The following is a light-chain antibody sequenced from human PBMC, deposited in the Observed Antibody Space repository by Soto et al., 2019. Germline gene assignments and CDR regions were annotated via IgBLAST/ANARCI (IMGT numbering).Light chain of an antibody. Sequence: DIQMTQSPSSLSASVGXKVTITCRASQSIGIFLNWYQQKPGKAPQLLIYTASSLQSGVPSRFTASGSGTDFTLAISSLQPEDFATYYCRNSYNIVTFGGGTKVDIK. J-gene: IGKJ4*01. CDR2: TAS. CDR3: RNSYNIVT. V-gene: IGKV1-39*01. CDR1: QSIGIF.